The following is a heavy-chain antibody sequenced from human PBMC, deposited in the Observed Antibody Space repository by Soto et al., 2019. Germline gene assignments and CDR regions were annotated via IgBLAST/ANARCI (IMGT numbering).Heavy chain of an antibody. CDR2: ITFSGNTV. J-gene: IGHJ6*01. CDR1: GFPFSDSH. V-gene: IGHV3-11*01. CDR3: ARVSWREKYGMDV. Sequence: GSLRLSRSTSGFPFSDSHMSLVRPAPGKGLEWISYITFSGNTVYYADSLKGRFTISRDNAKNSLYLQMNRLRAEDTAVYYCARVSWREKYGMDVWGQGTTVTVSS.